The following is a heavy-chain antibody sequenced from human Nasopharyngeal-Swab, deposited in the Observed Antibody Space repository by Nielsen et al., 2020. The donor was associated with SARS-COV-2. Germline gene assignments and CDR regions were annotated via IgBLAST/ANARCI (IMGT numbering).Heavy chain of an antibody. V-gene: IGHV5-51*01. D-gene: IGHD2-15*01. CDR2: IYPGDSET. CDR3: ARVQGYCTGGSCYSVFYYFAMDV. CDR1: GYSFTNYL. J-gene: IGHJ6*02. Sequence: KVSCKGSGYSFTNYLIGWVRQMPGKGLAWMGIIYPGDSETRYSPSFEGQVTISVDKSISTAYLQWSSLKASDTAMYYCARVQGYCTGGSCYSVFYYFAMDVWGQGTTVTVSS.